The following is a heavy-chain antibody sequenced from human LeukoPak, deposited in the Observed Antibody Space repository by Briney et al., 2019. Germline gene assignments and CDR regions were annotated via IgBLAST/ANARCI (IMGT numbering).Heavy chain of an antibody. Sequence: GGSLRLSCAASGFTFSSHAMHWVRQAPGKGLVWVAIISYDGSNKFYADSVKGRFTISRDNSKNTLYLQMDSLRAEDTAIYYCAEHNIDYWGQGTLVTVSS. CDR2: ISYDGSNK. CDR1: GFTFSSHA. CDR3: AEHNIDY. D-gene: IGHD1-1*01. V-gene: IGHV3-30*04. J-gene: IGHJ4*02.